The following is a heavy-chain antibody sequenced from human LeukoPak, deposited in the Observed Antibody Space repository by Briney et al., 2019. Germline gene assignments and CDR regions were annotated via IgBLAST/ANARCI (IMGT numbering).Heavy chain of an antibody. J-gene: IGHJ6*02. CDR3: ARDSPVRGRAYGMDV. CDR2: IDPTNGRP. CDR1: GYTFTSYY. D-gene: IGHD2-15*01. Sequence: ASVKVSCKASGYTFTSYYLHWVRQAPGQGLEWMGIIDPTNGRPTYAQKFQGRVTITRDTSTSTLYMELSSLKSEDTAMYYCARDSPVRGRAYGMDVWGQGTTVTVSS. V-gene: IGHV1-46*01.